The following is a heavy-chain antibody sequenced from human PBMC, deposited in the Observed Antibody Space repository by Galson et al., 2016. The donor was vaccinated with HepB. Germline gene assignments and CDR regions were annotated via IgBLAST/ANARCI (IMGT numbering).Heavy chain of an antibody. CDR3: ARGAKSSGWSFYFDY. Sequence: SLRLSCAASGFTFSSYDMYWVRQAPGKGLEWVSFISDGSSYIYYADSVKGRFTISRDNAKNSLYLQMTSLRAEDTALYYCARGAKSSGWSFYFDYWGQGTLVTVPS. CDR2: ISDGSSYI. D-gene: IGHD6-19*01. V-gene: IGHV3-21*01. J-gene: IGHJ4*02. CDR1: GFTFSSYD.